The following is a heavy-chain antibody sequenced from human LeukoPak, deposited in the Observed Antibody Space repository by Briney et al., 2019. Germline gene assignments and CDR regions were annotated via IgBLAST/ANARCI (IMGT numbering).Heavy chain of an antibody. J-gene: IGHJ5*02. CDR1: GGSISSGGYY. CDR3: ARDGYDGWFDP. D-gene: IGHD5-12*01. V-gene: IGHV4-31*03. CDR2: IYYSGST. Sequence: SETLSLTCTVSGGSISSGGYYWSWIGQHPGKGLEWIGYIYYSGSTYYNPSLKSRVTISVDTSKNQFSLKLSSVTAADTAVYYCARDGYDGWFDPWGQGTLVTVSS.